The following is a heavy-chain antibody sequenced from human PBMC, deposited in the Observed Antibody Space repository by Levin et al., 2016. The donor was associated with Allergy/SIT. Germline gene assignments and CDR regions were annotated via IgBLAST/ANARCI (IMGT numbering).Heavy chain of an antibody. Sequence: WVRQAPGQGLEWMGIINPSGGSTSYAQKFQGRVTMTRDTSTSTVYMELSSLRSEDTAVYYCARGSRMFDYWGQGTLVTVSS. V-gene: IGHV1-46*01. J-gene: IGHJ4*02. CDR3: ARGSRMFDY. D-gene: IGHD6-13*01. CDR2: INPSGGST.